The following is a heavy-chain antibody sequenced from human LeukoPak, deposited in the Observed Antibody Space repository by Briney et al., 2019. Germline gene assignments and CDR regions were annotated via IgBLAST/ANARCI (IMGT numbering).Heavy chain of an antibody. J-gene: IGHJ4*02. CDR3: TRDPPSYDSSGYYPDY. CDR1: GFTFSNAW. D-gene: IGHD3-22*01. Sequence: GGSLRLSCAASGFTFSNAWMSWVRQAPGKGLEWVGRIKSKTDGGTTDYAAPVKGRFTISRDDSKSIAYLQMNSLKTEDTAVYYCTRDPPSYDSSGYYPDYWGQGTLVTVSS. V-gene: IGHV3-15*01. CDR2: IKSKTDGGTT.